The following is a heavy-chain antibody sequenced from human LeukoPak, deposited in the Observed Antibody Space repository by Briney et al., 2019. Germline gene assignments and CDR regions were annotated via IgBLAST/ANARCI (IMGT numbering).Heavy chain of an antibody. J-gene: IGHJ4*02. D-gene: IGHD3-3*01. V-gene: IGHV1-2*02. CDR1: GYTFTGYY. Sequence: ASVKVSCKASGYTFTGYYMHWVRQAPGQGLEWMGWINPNSGGTNYAQKFQGRVTMTRDTSISTAYMELSRLRSDDTAVYYCARDARFLEWATNNFDCWGQGTLVTVSS. CDR3: ARDARFLEWATNNFDC. CDR2: INPNSGGT.